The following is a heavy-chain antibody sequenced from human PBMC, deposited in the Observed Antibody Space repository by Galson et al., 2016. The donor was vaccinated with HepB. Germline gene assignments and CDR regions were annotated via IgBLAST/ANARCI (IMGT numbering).Heavy chain of an antibody. D-gene: IGHD4-17*01. CDR1: GYSFTNYW. CDR2: IYPGDSDT. Sequence: QSGAEVKKPGESLRISCTGSGYSFTNYWIGWVRQMPGKGLEWMGIIYPGDSDTRYRPSFQGQATLSGDKSISTAYLHWTRLKASDTAIYFCARQTTASTPNYYHYPMDVWGQGTLVTVSS. V-gene: IGHV5-51*01. CDR3: ARQTTASTPNYYHYPMDV. J-gene: IGHJ6*02.